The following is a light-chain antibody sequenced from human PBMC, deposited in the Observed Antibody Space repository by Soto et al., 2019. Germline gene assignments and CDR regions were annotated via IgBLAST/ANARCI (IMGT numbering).Light chain of an antibody. V-gene: IGKV3-15*01. J-gene: IGKJ1*01. CDR1: QSVSSN. Sequence: IDMTQSPAPLSVDTGERDTLSTRASQSVSSNLAWYQHKPGQSPRLLIYGASARATGIPDRFSGGGSGAEYTLTISSLQSEDFAVYYCQQYDKWPRTFGQGTKVDNK. CDR3: QQYDKWPRT. CDR2: GAS.